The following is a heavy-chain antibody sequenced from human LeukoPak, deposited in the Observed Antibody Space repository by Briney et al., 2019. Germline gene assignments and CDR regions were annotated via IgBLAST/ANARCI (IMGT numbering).Heavy chain of an antibody. CDR3: ASRPYVWGSYRYTRFDY. D-gene: IGHD3-16*02. CDR2: MYHSGSF. V-gene: IGHV4-38-2*02. CDR1: GYSISSGYY. J-gene: IGHJ4*02. Sequence: SETLSLTCTVSGYSISSGYYWGWIRQPPGKGLEWIGSMYHSGSFHYNPSLKSRVTISVDTSKNQFSLKLSSVTAADTAVYYCASRPYVWGSYRYTRFDYWGQGTLVTVSS.